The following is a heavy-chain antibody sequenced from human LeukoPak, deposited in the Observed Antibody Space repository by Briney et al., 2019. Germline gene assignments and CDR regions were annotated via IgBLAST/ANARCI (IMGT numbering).Heavy chain of an antibody. J-gene: IGHJ4*02. V-gene: IGHV3-49*04. CDR3: TRVEPSGYFDY. CDR1: GFTFGDYA. D-gene: IGHD1-14*01. Sequence: GGSLRLSCTASGFTFGDYAMSWVRQAPGKGLEWVGFIRSKAYGGTTEYAASVKGRFTISRDDSKSIAYLQMNSLKTEDTAVYYCTRVEPSGYFDYWGQGTLVTVSS. CDR2: IRSKAYGGTT.